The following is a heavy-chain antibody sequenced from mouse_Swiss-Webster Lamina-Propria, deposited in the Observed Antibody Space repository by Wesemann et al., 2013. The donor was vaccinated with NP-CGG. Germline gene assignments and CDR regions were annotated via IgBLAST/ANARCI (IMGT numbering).Heavy chain of an antibody. CDR3: AREWAAFDY. V-gene: IGHV1-54*01. Sequence: VKQRPGQGLEWIGVINPGSGGTNYNEKFKGKATLTADKSSSTAYMQLSSLTSDDSAVYFCAREWAAFDYWGQGTTLTVSS. CDR2: INPGSGGT. J-gene: IGHJ2*01.